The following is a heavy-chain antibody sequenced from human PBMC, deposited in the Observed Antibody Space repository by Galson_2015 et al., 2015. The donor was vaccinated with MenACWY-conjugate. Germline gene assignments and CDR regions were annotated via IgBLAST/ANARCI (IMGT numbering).Heavy chain of an antibody. CDR2: ISPGDSNT. CDR1: GYIFTTYW. J-gene: IGHJ6*02. D-gene: IGHD1-26*01. V-gene: IGHV5-51*01. Sequence: QSGAEVKKSGESLTISCTASGYIFTTYWIAWVRKMPGKGLEWMGLISPGDSNTRYSPSFQGQVTISADKSISTAYLQWSSLKASGTAMYYCARHPPGGRGMDVWGQGTTVTVSS. CDR3: ARHPPGGRGMDV.